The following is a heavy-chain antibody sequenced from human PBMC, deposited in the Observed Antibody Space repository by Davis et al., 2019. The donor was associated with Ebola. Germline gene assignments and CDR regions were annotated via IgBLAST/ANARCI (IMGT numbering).Heavy chain of an antibody. V-gene: IGHV4-39*07. J-gene: IGHJ4*02. CDR1: GGSMSSSAYY. D-gene: IGHD6-19*01. CDR2: INHSGST. CDR3: ARHVFGSELQWLDH. Sequence: SETLSLTCSVSGGSMSSSAYYWGWVRQPPGKGLEWIGEINHSGSTNYNPSLKSRVTISVDTFKNQFSLKLSSVTAADTAVYYCARHVFGSELQWLDHWGQGTLVTVSS.